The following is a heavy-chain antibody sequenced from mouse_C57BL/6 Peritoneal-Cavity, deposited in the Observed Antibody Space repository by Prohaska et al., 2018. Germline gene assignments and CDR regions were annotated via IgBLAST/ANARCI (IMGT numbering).Heavy chain of an antibody. CDR3: ARRGNHFDY. J-gene: IGHJ2*01. V-gene: IGHV1-18*01. Sequence: EVQLQQPGPELVKPGASVKIPCKASGYTFTDYNMDWVKQSHGKSLEWIGDINPNNGGTIYNQKFKGKATLTVDKSSSTAYMELRSLTSEDTAVYYCARRGNHFDYWGQGTTLTVSS. CDR2: INPNNGGT. D-gene: IGHD2-1*01. CDR1: GYTFTDYN.